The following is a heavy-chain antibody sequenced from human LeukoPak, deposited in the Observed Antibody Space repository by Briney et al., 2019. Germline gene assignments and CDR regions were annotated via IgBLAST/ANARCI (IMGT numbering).Heavy chain of an antibody. CDR2: IYYSGST. CDR1: GDSISTSSSY. V-gene: IGHV4-39*01. J-gene: IGHJ5*02. D-gene: IGHD3-10*01. CDR3: ARGAKIMVRGVIDWFDP. Sequence: SETPSLTCTVSGDSISTSSSYWGWIRQPPGEGLEWIGSIYYSGSTYYNTSLKSRVTISVDTSKNQFSLKLSSVTAADTAVYYCARGAKIMVRGVIDWFDPWGQGTLVTVSS.